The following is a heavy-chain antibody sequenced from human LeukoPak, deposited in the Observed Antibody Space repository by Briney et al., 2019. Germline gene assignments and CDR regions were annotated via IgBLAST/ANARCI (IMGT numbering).Heavy chain of an antibody. V-gene: IGHV4-38-2*02. CDR3: ARGRQLGGFDY. CDR2: IYHSGYT. Sequence: SSETLSLTCIVSNYPISSGSYWTWIRQPPGRGLEWIGGIYHSGYTFYNPSLKSRVTISVDTSKNQFSLKLSSVTAADTAVYYCARGRQLGGFDYWGQGTLVTVSS. J-gene: IGHJ4*02. D-gene: IGHD6-13*01. CDR1: NYPISSGSY.